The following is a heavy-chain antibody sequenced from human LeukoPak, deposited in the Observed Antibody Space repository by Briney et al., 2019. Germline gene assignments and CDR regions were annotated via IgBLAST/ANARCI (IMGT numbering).Heavy chain of an antibody. CDR3: ASSPAVLTGYYSPFDY. J-gene: IGHJ4*02. CDR2: IIPILGIA. CDR1: GGTFSSYT. Sequence: SVKVSCKASGGTFSSYTISWVRQAPGQGLEWMGRIIPILGIANYTQKFQGRVTITADKSTSTAYMELSSLRSEDTAVYYCASSPAVLTGYYSPFDYWGQGTLVTVSS. D-gene: IGHD3-9*01. V-gene: IGHV1-69*02.